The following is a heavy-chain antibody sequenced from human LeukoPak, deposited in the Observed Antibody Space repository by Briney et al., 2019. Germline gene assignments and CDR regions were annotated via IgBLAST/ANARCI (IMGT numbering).Heavy chain of an antibody. CDR1: GYTFINYG. CDR3: ARIGCSSTSCYGNSVDP. V-gene: IGHV1-18*01. Sequence: ASVKVSCTASGYTFINYGFNWVRQAPGQGLEWMGWITTYNGNTLYAQKFQGRVTMTIDTSTSTAYMELRSLRSDDTAVYYCARIGCSSTSCYGNSVDPWGQGTLVTVSS. D-gene: IGHD2-2*01. CDR2: ITTYNGNT. J-gene: IGHJ5*02.